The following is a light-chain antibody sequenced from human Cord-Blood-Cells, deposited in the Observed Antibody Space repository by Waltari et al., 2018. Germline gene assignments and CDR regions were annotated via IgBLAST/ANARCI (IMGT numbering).Light chain of an antibody. CDR2: EGS. Sequence: QSAPIQPAPLSASAGQSLTISCTGTSRDVGSYNLVSWYQQHPGKAPKLMIYEGSKRPSGVSYRFSGSKSGNTASLTISGLQAEGEADYYCCSYAGSSTLVFGGGTKLTVL. V-gene: IGLV2-23*01. CDR1: SRDVGSYNL. CDR3: CSYAGSSTLV. J-gene: IGLJ3*02.